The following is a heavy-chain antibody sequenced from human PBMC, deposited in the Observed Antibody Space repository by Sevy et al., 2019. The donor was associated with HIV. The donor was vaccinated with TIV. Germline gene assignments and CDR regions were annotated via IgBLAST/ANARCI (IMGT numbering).Heavy chain of an antibody. D-gene: IGHD3-16*01. Sequence: GGSLRLSCAASGFTFSSYAMHWVRQAPGKGLEWVAVISYDGSNKYYADSVKGRFTISRDNSTNTLYLQMNSLRAEETAVYYSARGPFDWSLGELPPPGWFDPWGQGTLVTVSS. CDR3: ARGPFDWSLGELPPPGWFDP. CDR1: GFTFSSYA. V-gene: IGHV3-30-3*01. J-gene: IGHJ5*02. CDR2: ISYDGSNK.